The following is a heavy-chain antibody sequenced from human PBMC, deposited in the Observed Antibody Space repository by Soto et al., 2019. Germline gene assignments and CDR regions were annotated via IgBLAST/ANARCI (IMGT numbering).Heavy chain of an antibody. D-gene: IGHD4-17*01. CDR3: AKERATTTAFDY. J-gene: IGHJ4*02. Sequence: GGSLRLSCAASGFTFSRDGMSWVRQAPGKGLEWVSPITDNGRSTYYAGSVKGRFTISRDNTKNTLFLQMNSLRAEDTAVYYCAKERATTTAFDYWGQGALVTVSS. V-gene: IGHV3-23*01. CDR1: GFTFSRDG. CDR2: ITDNGRST.